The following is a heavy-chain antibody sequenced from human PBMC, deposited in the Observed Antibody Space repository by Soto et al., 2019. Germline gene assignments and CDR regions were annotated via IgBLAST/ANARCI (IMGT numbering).Heavy chain of an antibody. D-gene: IGHD2-15*01. CDR3: ARVVGVAACTFDY. CDR1: GGCINKFY. CDR2: IYYSGST. J-gene: IGHJ4*02. V-gene: IGHV4-59*01. Sequence: SETLSLIWTVSGGCINKFYWSWRGEPPGKGLEWIGYIYYSGSTDYNPSLKGRVTISVDTSKNQFSLKLRSVTAADTAVYYCARVVGVAACTFDYWGQGTLVTVSS.